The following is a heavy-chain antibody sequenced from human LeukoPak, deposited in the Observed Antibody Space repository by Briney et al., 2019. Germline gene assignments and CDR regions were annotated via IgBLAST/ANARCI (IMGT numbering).Heavy chain of an antibody. Sequence: SETLSLTCTVSGGSISSSSYYWGWIRQPPGKGREWIGSIYYSGSTYYNPSLKSRVTISVDTSKNQFSLKLSSVTAADTAVYYCARATSGSWWFDPWGQGTLVTVSS. CDR2: IYYSGST. V-gene: IGHV4-39*01. CDR1: GGSISSSSYY. J-gene: IGHJ5*02. CDR3: ARATSGSWWFDP.